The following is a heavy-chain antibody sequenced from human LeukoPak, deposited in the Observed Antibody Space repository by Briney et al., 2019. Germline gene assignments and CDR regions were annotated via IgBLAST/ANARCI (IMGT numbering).Heavy chain of an antibody. V-gene: IGHV4-59*08. CDR2: IYYSGST. Sequence: SETLSLTCTVSGGSISSYHWSWIRQPPGKGLEWIGYIYYSGSTNYNPSLKSRVTISVDTSKNQFSLKLSSVTAADTAVYYCAKQTGYSYGIAFDYWGQGTLVTVSS. J-gene: IGHJ4*02. CDR1: GGSISSYH. CDR3: AKQTGYSYGIAFDY. D-gene: IGHD5-18*01.